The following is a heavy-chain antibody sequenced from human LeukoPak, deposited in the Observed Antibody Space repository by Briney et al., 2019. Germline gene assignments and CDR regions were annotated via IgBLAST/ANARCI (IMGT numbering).Heavy chain of an antibody. CDR3: AINDGSGSYYRSDY. CDR2: INQSGST. Sequence: SETLSLTCAVYGGSFSGYYWSWVRQPPGKGLEWIGEINQSGSTNYNPSLKSRVTISIDTSKNQFSLKLISVTAADTAVYYCAINDGSGSYYRSDYWGQGTLVTVSS. CDR1: GGSFSGYY. D-gene: IGHD3-10*01. V-gene: IGHV4-34*01. J-gene: IGHJ4*02.